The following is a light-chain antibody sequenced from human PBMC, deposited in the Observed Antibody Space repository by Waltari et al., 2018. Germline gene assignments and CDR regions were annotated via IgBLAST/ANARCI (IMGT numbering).Light chain of an antibody. V-gene: IGKV2-29*02. CDR3: MQGINLWT. Sequence: QSLLHIDGKTYLYWFPQKPGQSPQLLIYEVSSRFSGVPERFSGGGSGTDFTLKIGRVEAEDVGTYYCMQGINLWTFGQGTKVEIK. J-gene: IGKJ1*01. CDR1: QSLLHIDGKTY. CDR2: EVS.